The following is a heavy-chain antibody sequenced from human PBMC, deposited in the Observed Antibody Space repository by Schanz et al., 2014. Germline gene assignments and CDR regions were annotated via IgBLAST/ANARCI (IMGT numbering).Heavy chain of an antibody. CDR2: ISGSSIHK. D-gene: IGHD3-3*01. Sequence: VQLLESGGGLVQPGGSLRLSCVASGFTFFGSFAMSWIRQAPGKGLEWVSHISGSSIHKNYADSVKGRFSISRDNGETSVYLQINSLRVEDTAVYYCARFLARYQYYGVDVWGQGTTVIVSS. CDR1: GFTFFGSFA. J-gene: IGHJ6*02. CDR3: ARFLARYQYYGVDV. V-gene: IGHV3-11*03.